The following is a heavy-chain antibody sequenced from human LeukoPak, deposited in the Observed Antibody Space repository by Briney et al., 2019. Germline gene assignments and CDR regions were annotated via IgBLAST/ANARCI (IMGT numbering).Heavy chain of an antibody. CDR1: GGSFSGYY. D-gene: IGHD6-19*01. J-gene: IGHJ5*02. V-gene: IGHV4-34*12. CDR3: ARLSSGQFDP. Sequence: SETLSLTCGVYGGSFSGYYWTWIRQSPGMGLEWVGEIIHSGRTNYNPSLTSRVTISVDTSKNQFSLELSSVTAADTAVYYCARLSSGQFDPWGQGTLVTVSS. CDR2: IIHSGRT.